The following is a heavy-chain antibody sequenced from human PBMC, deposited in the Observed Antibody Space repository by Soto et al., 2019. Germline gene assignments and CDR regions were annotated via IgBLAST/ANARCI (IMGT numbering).Heavy chain of an antibody. CDR3: ARYRREAVAGYTLDN. CDR1: GGSISSNY. D-gene: IGHD6-13*01. J-gene: IGHJ4*02. Sequence: SETLPLTCTVSGGSISSNYWTWIRQPPGKGLEWIGYVYNSGSTNYNPSLKSRVTISEDTSKSQFSLKVNSMTAADTAVYYCARYRREAVAGYTLDNWGQGILVTVSS. V-gene: IGHV4-59*01. CDR2: VYNSGST.